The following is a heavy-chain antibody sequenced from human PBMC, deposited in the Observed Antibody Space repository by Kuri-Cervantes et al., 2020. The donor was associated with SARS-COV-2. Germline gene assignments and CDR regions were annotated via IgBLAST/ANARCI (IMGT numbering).Heavy chain of an antibody. D-gene: IGHD3-3*01. Sequence: SLKISCAASGFTFDDYAMHWVRQAPGKGLEWVSGISWNSGSIGYADSVKGRFTISRDNAKNSLYLQMNSLRAEDTALYYCAKERLSDFWSGERYGMDVWGQGTTVTVSS. CDR3: AKERLSDFWSGERYGMDV. CDR2: ISWNSGSI. V-gene: IGHV3-9*01. J-gene: IGHJ6*02. CDR1: GFTFDDYA.